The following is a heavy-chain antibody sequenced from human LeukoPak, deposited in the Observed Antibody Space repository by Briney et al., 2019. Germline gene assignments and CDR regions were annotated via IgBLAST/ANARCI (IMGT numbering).Heavy chain of an antibody. J-gene: IGHJ5*02. CDR1: GYSFTSYW. Sequence: GESLKIFCKGSGYSFTSYWIGWVRQMPGKGLEWMGIIYPGDSDTRYSPSFQGQVTISADRSISTAYLQWSSLKASDTAMYYCARHRRAASTGAGFDPWGQGTLVTVSS. CDR2: IYPGDSDT. CDR3: ARHRRAASTGAGFDP. D-gene: IGHD6-13*01. V-gene: IGHV5-51*01.